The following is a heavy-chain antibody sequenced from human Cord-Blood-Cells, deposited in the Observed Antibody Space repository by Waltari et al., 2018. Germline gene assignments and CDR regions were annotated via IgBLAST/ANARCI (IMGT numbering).Heavy chain of an antibody. V-gene: IGHV1-46*01. CDR2: INLRGGST. CDR3: ARASRDWFDP. Sequence: QVQLVQSGAEVKKPGASVKVSCKASGYTFTSYYMHWVRQAPGQGLEWMGIINLRGGSTSYAQKFQGRFTMTRETSTSTVYMELGRLRSEDTAVYYCARASRDWFDPWGQGTLVTVSS. J-gene: IGHJ5*02. CDR1: GYTFTSYY.